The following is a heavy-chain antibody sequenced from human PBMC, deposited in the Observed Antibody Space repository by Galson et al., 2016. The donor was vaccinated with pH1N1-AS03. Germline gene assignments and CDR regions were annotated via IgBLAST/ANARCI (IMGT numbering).Heavy chain of an antibody. CDR3: ARTRAARPADAFDV. CDR2: VYYDGNT. J-gene: IGHJ3*01. V-gene: IGHV4-39*07. Sequence: ETLSLTCTVSGGSISSGNYFWNWIRQPPGKGLEWIGSVYYDGNTYYNPSLKSRASISVDTSKNLFSLKLTSVTAADTAVYYCARTRAARPADAFDVWGQGTTVTVSS. CDR1: GGSISSGNYF. D-gene: IGHD6-6*01.